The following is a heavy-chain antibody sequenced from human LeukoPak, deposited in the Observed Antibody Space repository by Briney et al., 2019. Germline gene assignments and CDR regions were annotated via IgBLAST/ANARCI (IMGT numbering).Heavy chain of an antibody. CDR1: GGSFSGYY. D-gene: IGHD3-10*01. Sequence: KSSETLSLTCAVYGGSFSGYYWSWIRQPPGKGLEWIGEINHSGSTNYNPSLKSRVTISVDTSKNQFSLKLSSVTAADTAVYYCARGRGLLLWGQGTLVIVSS. J-gene: IGHJ4*02. CDR3: ARGRGLLL. CDR2: INHSGST. V-gene: IGHV4-34*01.